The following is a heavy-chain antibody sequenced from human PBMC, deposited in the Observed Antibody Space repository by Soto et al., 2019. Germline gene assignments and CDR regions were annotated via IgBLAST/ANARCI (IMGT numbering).Heavy chain of an antibody. CDR2: IYWDDDK. J-gene: IGHJ5*02. CDR3: AHRLGRGLREPRPNGFDP. CDR1: GFSLSTSRVG. D-gene: IGHD1-26*01. Sequence: QITLKESGPTLVKPTQTLTLTCTFSGFSLSTSRVGVGWIRQPPGKALEWLALIYWDDDKRYSPSLKSRLTITKDTSKNQVVHTMTNMDPVDTATYYCAHRLGRGLREPRPNGFDPWGQGTLVTVSS. V-gene: IGHV2-5*02.